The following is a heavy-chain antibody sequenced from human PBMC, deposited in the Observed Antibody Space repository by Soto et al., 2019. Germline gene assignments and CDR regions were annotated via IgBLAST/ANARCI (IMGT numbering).Heavy chain of an antibody. CDR2: ILYDGSNR. CDR1: GFTFDSYG. J-gene: IGHJ5*01. Sequence: GGSLRLSCAASGFTFDSYGMHWVRQAAGKGLEWVAVILYDGSNRYYAESVKGRFTISRDNARNTLSLQMNSLRAEDTAVYYCAIFHRIQLSKFYIVSWGDGTQVTV. CDR3: AIFHRIQLSKFYIVS. D-gene: IGHD5-18*01. V-gene: IGHV3-30*03.